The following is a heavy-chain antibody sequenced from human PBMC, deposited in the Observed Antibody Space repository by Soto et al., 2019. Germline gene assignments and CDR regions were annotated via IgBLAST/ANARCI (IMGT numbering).Heavy chain of an antibody. CDR2: INANNGNT. CDR1: GYTFTSYG. J-gene: IGHJ6*04. Sequence: ASVKVSCKASGYTFTSYGISWVRQAPGQGLEWMGWINANNGNTGYAQKFQGRVTMTSNTSISTAYMELSSLRSEDTAVYYCARGGTLRAVEVWGKGTTVTVSS. CDR3: ARGGTLRAVEV. V-gene: IGHV1-8*02. D-gene: IGHD3-16*01.